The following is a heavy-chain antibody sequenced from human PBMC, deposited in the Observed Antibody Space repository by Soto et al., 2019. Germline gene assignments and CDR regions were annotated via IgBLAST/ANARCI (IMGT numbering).Heavy chain of an antibody. CDR3: AREGRGKKAGYNGLVSLGY. D-gene: IGHD2-2*02. CDR1: GSRFSNYV. CDR2: IIPIFNST. J-gene: IGHJ4*02. V-gene: IGHV1-69*06. Sequence: QVQLVQSGAEVKTPGSSLKVSCKVSGSRFSNYVISWVRQAPGHGLEWLGRIIPIFNSTKYAQNFQGRFTITADKSTSTASLELSSLRSDDTAVYYCAREGRGKKAGYNGLVSLGYWGQGTLVTVSS.